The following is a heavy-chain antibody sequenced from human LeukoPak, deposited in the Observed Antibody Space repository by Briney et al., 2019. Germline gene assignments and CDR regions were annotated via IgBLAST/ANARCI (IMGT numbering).Heavy chain of an antibody. J-gene: IGHJ4*02. CDR1: GFAFSTFG. D-gene: IGHD6-13*01. V-gene: IGHV3-30*18. CDR2: ISYDGSNK. Sequence: GGSLRLSCAASGFAFSTFGMHWVRQAPGKGLEWVAVISYDGSNKYYGDSVKGRFTISRDNSKNTLYLQMNSLRAEDTAVYYCAKKFPGTVAAGPDHWGQGTLVTVSS. CDR3: AKKFPGTVAAGPDH.